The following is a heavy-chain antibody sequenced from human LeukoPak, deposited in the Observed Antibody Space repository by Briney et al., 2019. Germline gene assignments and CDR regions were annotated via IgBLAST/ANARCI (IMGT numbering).Heavy chain of an antibody. J-gene: IGHJ4*02. CDR2: IYYSGSA. V-gene: IGHV4-59*13. CDR1: GGSISSYY. CDR3: ARMSWYYGSGGYRAYYFDY. Sequence: SETLSLTCTVSGGSISSYYWSWIRQPPGKGLEWIGYIYYSGSANYNPSLKSRVTISVDTSENQFPLKLSSVTAADTAVYYCARMSWYYGSGGYRAYYFDYWGQGTLVTVPS. D-gene: IGHD3-10*01.